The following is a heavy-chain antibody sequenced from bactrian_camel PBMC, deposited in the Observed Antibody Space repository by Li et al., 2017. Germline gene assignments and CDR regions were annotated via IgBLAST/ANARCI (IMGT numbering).Heavy chain of an antibody. CDR1: GYTLPMN. Sequence: HVQLVESGGDSVQAGESLRLSCVASGYTLPMNMGWLRQAPGKEREVVASLDGYGQTTYADFVKGRFTASNGRAKTTLLLQMNSLEPEDTAMYYCAADTVNLQLARWYTYWGQGTQVTVS. CDR3: AADTVNLQLARWYTY. V-gene: IGHV3S53*01. D-gene: IGHD6*01. J-gene: IGHJ4*01. CDR2: LDGYGQT.